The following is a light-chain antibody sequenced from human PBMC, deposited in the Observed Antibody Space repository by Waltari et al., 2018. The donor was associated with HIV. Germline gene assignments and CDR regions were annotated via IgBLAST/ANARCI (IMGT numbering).Light chain of an antibody. J-gene: IGLJ2*01. CDR2: EVR. Sequence: QSALTQPASVSGSPGQSITLSCTGTSSTLVSWYQQHPGKAPKLIIYEVRQRPSGVSDLFSASKSGNTASLTISGLQAEDEADYHWCSYGGVVNSFVLFGGGTKLTVL. CDR1: SSTL. CDR3: CSYGGVVNSFVL. V-gene: IGLV2-23*02.